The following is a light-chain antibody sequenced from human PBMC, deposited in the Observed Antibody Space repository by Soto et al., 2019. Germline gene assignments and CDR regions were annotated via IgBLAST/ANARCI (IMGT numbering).Light chain of an antibody. V-gene: IGKV2-30*01. CDR1: QSLLYSDGKTF. Sequence: EVVMTQSPLSMPVTLGQPASIFCRSSQSLLYSDGKTFLTWFHQRPGQAPRRLIYEVSNRDSGVPDRFSGSGSGPDFTLKISRVEAEDVGVYYCMQGTNWPLTFGGGTKVEIK. CDR2: EVS. J-gene: IGKJ4*01. CDR3: MQGTNWPLT.